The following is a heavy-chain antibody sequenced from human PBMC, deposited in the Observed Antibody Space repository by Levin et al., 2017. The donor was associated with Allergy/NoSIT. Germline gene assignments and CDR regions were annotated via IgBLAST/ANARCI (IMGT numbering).Heavy chain of an antibody. Sequence: PSQTLSLTCPVSGGSISSSSYYWGWIRQPPGKGLAWIGSIYYSGSTYYNPSLKSRVTISVDTSKNQFSLKLSSVTAADTAVYYCARHGAEGFRELGEDWYFDYWGQGTLVTVSS. CDR1: GGSISSSSYY. D-gene: IGHD3-10*01. CDR3: ARHGAEGFRELGEDWYFDY. J-gene: IGHJ4*02. CDR2: IYYSGST. V-gene: IGHV4-39*01.